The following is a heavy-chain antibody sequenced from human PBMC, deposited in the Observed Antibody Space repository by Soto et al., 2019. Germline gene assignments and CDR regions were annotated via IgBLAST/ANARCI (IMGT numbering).Heavy chain of an antibody. J-gene: IGHJ6*02. V-gene: IGHV1-8*01. CDR1: GYTFTSYD. CDR3: ARGGLYYYGSGSYYYYYGMDV. Sequence: ASVKVSCKASGYTFTSYDINWVRQATGQGLEWMGWMNPNSGNTGYAQEFQGRVTMTRNTSISTAYMELSSLRSEDTAVYYCARGGLYYYGSGSYYYYYGMDVWGQGTTVTVSS. CDR2: MNPNSGNT. D-gene: IGHD3-10*01.